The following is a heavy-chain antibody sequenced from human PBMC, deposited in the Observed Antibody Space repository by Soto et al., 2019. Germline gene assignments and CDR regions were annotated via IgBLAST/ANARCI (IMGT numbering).Heavy chain of an antibody. CDR1: GFTFSSYS. CDR3: ASPGIAAAGSFDY. D-gene: IGHD6-13*01. J-gene: IGHJ4*02. Sequence: GGSLRLSCAASGFTFSSYSMNWVRQAPGKGLEWVSSISSSSSYIYYADSVKGRFTISRDNAKNSLYLQMNSLRAEDTAVYYCASPGIAAAGSFDYWGQGTLVTVSS. V-gene: IGHV3-21*01. CDR2: ISSSSSYI.